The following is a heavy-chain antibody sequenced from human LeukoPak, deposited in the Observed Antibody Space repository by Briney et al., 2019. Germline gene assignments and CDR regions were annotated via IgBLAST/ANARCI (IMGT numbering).Heavy chain of an antibody. CDR2: IYSSAST. V-gene: IGHV4-4*09. J-gene: IGHJ4*02. D-gene: IGHD2-2*01. CDR3: ARHRADCSSTSCHTYLDY. CDR1: GDSINDHY. Sequence: SETLSLTCTVSGDSINDHYWSWIRQPPGEGLEWIGYIYSSASTNYNPSLKSRVTISVDTSKNQFSLKLSSVTAADTAVYYCARHRADCSSTSCHTYLDYWGQGTLVTVSS.